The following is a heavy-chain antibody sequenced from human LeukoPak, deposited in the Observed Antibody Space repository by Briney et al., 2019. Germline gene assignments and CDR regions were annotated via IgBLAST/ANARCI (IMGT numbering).Heavy chain of an antibody. V-gene: IGHV3-23*01. CDR3: ARAVKYYDSRLGDAFDI. Sequence: PGGSLRLSCAASGFTFSSYAMSWVRQAPGKGLEWVSTISGSGGSTYYADSVKGRFTISRDNSKNTLYLQMNSLRAADTAVYYCARAVKYYDSRLGDAFDIWGQGTMVTVSS. D-gene: IGHD3-22*01. CDR2: ISGSGGST. CDR1: GFTFSSYA. J-gene: IGHJ3*02.